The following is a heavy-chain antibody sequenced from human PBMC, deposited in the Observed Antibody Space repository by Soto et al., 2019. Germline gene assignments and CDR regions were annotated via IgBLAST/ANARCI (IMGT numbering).Heavy chain of an antibody. CDR2: ISSSGSTI. CDR1: GFTFSDYY. J-gene: IGHJ4*02. D-gene: IGHD4-17*01. V-gene: IGHV3-11*01. CDR3: ARDQTVTTLSMDY. Sequence: GGSLRLSCAASGFTFSDYYMSWIRQAPGKGLEWVSYISSSGSTIYYADSVKGRFTISRDNAKNSLYLQMNSLRAEDTAVYYCARDQTVTTLSMDYWGQGTLVTVSS.